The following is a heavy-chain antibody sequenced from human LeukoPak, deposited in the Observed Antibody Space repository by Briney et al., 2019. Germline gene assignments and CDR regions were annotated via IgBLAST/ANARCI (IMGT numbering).Heavy chain of an antibody. Sequence: GRSLRLSCAASGFTFSSYGMHWVRQAPGKGLEWVAVISYDGSNKYYADSVKGRFTISRDNSKNTLYLQMNSLRAEDTAVYYCARLGGAYSSSWYSYYYYMDVWGKGTTVTISS. D-gene: IGHD6-13*01. CDR3: ARLGGAYSSSWYSYYYYMDV. V-gene: IGHV3-30*03. CDR2: ISYDGSNK. CDR1: GFTFSSYG. J-gene: IGHJ6*03.